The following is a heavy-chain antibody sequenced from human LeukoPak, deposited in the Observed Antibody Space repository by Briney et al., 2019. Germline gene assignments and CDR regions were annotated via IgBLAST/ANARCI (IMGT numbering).Heavy chain of an antibody. Sequence: GGSLRLSCVASGLTVSSNYMSWVRQAPGKGLEWVSVLYSGGSTYYADSVKGRFSISRDNSKNTLFLQMNSLRAEDTAVYYCASRAGYYYYYMDVWGKGTTVTISS. V-gene: IGHV3-66*01. CDR2: LYSGGST. CDR3: ASRAGYYYYYMDV. CDR1: GLTVSSNY. J-gene: IGHJ6*03.